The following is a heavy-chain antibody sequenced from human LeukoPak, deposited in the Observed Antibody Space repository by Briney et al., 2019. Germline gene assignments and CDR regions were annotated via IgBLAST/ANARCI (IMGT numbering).Heavy chain of an antibody. CDR1: GYTFTSYY. CDR2: INPNSGGT. J-gene: IGHJ3*02. CDR3: ARGYSGSYLDAFDI. Sequence: GASVKVSCKASGYTFTSYYMHWVRQAPGQGLEWMGWINPNSGGTNYAQKFQGRVTMTRDTSISTAYMELSRLRSDDTAVYYCARGYSGSYLDAFDIWGQGTMVTVSS. D-gene: IGHD1-26*01. V-gene: IGHV1-2*02.